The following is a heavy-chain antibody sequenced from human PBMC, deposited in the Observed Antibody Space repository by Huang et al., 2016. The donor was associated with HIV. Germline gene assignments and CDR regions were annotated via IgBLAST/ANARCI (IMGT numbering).Heavy chain of an antibody. CDR2: IIPIFGKA. D-gene: IGHD3-22*01. Sequence: QVQLVQSGAEVKKPGSSVKVSCKASGGTFSSYAISWVRQAPGQGLEGMGGIIPIFGKANYEQKFQGRVTITADESTSTAYMELSSLRSEDTAVYYCARARGYYDSSVSYYFDYWGQGTLVTVSS. V-gene: IGHV1-69*13. CDR1: GGTFSSYA. J-gene: IGHJ4*02. CDR3: ARARGYYDSSVSYYFDY.